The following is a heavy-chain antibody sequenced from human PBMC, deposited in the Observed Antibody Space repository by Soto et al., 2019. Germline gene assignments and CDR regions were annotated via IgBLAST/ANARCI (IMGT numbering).Heavy chain of an antibody. J-gene: IGHJ5*01. V-gene: IGHV3-66*01. Sequence: EVHLVESGGDLVQPGGYLRLSCAASGFTVSNNYMTWVRQAPGKGLEWVSLIYVGGYTYYADSVKGRFTISRDNSKNTLYLQMNSLRAEDTAVYYCAVYAPRHWFDSWGQGTLVTVSS. D-gene: IGHD6-6*01. CDR3: AVYAPRHWFDS. CDR2: IYVGGYT. CDR1: GFTVSNNY.